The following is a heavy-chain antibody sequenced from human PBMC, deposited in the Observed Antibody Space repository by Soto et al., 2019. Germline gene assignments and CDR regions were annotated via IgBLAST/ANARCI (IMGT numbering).Heavy chain of an antibody. J-gene: IGHJ6*03. CDR2: IKSKTDGGTT. D-gene: IGHD4-17*01. CDR3: TTDFRNDYGDYDEDYYYYYYMDV. CDR1: GFTFSNAW. Sequence: EVQLVESGGGLVKPGGSLRLSCAASGFTFSNAWMSWVRQAPGKGLEWVGRIKSKTDGGTTDYAAPVKGRFTISRDDSKNTLYLQMNSLKTEDTAVYYCTTDFRNDYGDYDEDYYYYYYMDVWGKGTTVTVSS. V-gene: IGHV3-15*01.